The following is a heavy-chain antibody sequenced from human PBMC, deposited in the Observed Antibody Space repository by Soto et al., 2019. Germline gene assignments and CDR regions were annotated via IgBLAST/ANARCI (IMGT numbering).Heavy chain of an antibody. V-gene: IGHV3-23*01. CDR2: ISGSGGST. CDR1: GFIFSSYA. D-gene: IGHD4-17*01. Sequence: HPRGSLRLSCAASGFIFSSYAMSWVRQAPGKGLEWVSGISGSGGSTYHADSVQGRFTISRDNSKNTLYLQMNSLRAEDTAVYYCAKNYGDQVYYYYYMDVWGKGTTVTVSS. J-gene: IGHJ6*03. CDR3: AKNYGDQVYYYYYMDV.